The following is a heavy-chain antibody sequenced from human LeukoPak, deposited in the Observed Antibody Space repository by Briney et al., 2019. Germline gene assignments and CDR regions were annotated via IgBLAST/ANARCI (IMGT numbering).Heavy chain of an antibody. CDR2: VYYSGST. J-gene: IGHJ6*02. CDR3: ARVLYYYDFSGPWYYFYGMDV. V-gene: IGHV4-59*08. CDR1: GGSISSYY. D-gene: IGHD3-22*01. Sequence: SETLSLTCTVSGGSISSYYWTWIRQSPGKGPEWIGYVYYSGSTNYNPSLKNRVTISIDTSKNHFSLRLGSVTAADTALYYCARVLYYYDFSGPWYYFYGMDVWGQGTTVTVSS.